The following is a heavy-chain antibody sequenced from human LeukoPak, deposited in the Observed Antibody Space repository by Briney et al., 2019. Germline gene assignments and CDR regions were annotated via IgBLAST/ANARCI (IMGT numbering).Heavy chain of an antibody. J-gene: IGHJ4*02. V-gene: IGHV3-48*01. CDR3: ARDRLHYGEYEKTFDY. CDR1: GLIFSKYW. Sequence: SGGSLRLSCAASGLIFSKYWMTWVRQAPGKGLEWVSYISYSSSTIYYADSVKGRFTISRDNGKNSLYLQMNSLRAEDTAVYYCARDRLHYGEYEKTFDYWGQGTLVTVSS. D-gene: IGHD4-17*01. CDR2: ISYSSSTI.